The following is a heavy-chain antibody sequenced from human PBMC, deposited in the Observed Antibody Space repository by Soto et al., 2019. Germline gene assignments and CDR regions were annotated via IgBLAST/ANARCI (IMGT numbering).Heavy chain of an antibody. D-gene: IGHD3-3*01. J-gene: IGHJ4*02. V-gene: IGHV3-48*04. Sequence: GGSLRLSCAASGFTFSSYGMNWVRQAPGKGLEWVSYISSSSSTIKYADSVKGRFTISRDNAKNSLYLQMNSLRAEDTAVYYCARVERGITIFGVVIQPFDYWGQGTLVTVSS. CDR1: GFTFSSYG. CDR3: ARVERGITIFGVVIQPFDY. CDR2: ISSSSSTI.